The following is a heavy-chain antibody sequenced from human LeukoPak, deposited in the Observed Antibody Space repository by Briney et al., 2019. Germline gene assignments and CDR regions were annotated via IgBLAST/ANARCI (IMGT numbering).Heavy chain of an antibody. CDR2: ISSSGSTI. D-gene: IGHD1-26*01. CDR1: GFTFSSYE. J-gene: IGHJ4*02. CDR3: ARDRAPWGY. Sequence: GGSLRLSCAASGFTFSSYEMNWVRQAPGKGLEGVSYISSSGSTIYYADSVKGRFTISRDNAKNSLYLQMNSLRAEDTAVYYCARDRAPWGYWGQGTLVTVSS. V-gene: IGHV3-48*03.